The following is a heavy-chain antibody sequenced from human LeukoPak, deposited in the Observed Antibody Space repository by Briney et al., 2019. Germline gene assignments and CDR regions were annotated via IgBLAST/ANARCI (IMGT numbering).Heavy chain of an antibody. J-gene: IGHJ4*02. CDR1: GFTFSDYA. CDR3: ASDRAYGSGSYYESFDY. Sequence: GGSLRLSCAASGFTFSDYAMHWVRQAPGKGLEWVTVISYDGRNKFYADSVKGRFSISRDNSKNTLYLQMNNLRAEDTAVYYCASDRAYGSGSYYESFDYWGQGTLVTVSS. V-gene: IGHV3-30*04. CDR2: ISYDGRNK. D-gene: IGHD3-10*01.